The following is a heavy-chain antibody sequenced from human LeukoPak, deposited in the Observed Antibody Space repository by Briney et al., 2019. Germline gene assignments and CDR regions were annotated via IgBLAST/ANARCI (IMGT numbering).Heavy chain of an antibody. CDR1: GFTVSSNS. D-gene: IGHD5-12*01. J-gene: IGHJ3*02. CDR2: IYSGGNT. CDR3: ARVKEASAFDI. V-gene: IGHV3-53*01. Sequence: PGGSLRLSCTVSGFTVSSNSMSWVRQAPGKGLEWVSFIYSGGNTHYSDSVKGRFTISRDNAKNSLFLQMNSLRAEDTAVYYCARVKEASAFDIWGQGTMVTVSS.